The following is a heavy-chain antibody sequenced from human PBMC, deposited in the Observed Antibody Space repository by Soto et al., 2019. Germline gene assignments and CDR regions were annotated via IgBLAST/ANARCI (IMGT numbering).Heavy chain of an antibody. CDR2: ISANNGNT. D-gene: IGHD2-2*01. CDR1: GYTFTNYG. V-gene: IGHV1-18*01. Sequence: GASVKVSCKASGYTFTNYGIIWVRQAPGQVLEWMGRISANNGNTNYAQNLQGRITMTTDTSTSTAYMELRSLRSDDTAVYYCARLQLVPAANFDYWGQGTLVTVSS. J-gene: IGHJ4*02. CDR3: ARLQLVPAANFDY.